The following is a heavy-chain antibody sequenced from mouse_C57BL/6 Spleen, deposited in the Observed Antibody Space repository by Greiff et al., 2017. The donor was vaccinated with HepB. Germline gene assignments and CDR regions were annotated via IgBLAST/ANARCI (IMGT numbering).Heavy chain of an antibody. D-gene: IGHD1-1*01. V-gene: IGHV1-69*01. CDR2: IDPSDSYT. J-gene: IGHJ2*01. CDR3: ARTTVAPFDC. Sequence: QVQLQQPGAELVMPGASVKLSCKASGYTFTSYWMHWVKQRPGQGLEWIGEIDPSDSYTNYNQKFKGKSTLTVDKSSSTAYMQLSSLTSEDSAVYYGARTTVAPFDCWGQGTTLTVSS. CDR1: GYTFTSYW.